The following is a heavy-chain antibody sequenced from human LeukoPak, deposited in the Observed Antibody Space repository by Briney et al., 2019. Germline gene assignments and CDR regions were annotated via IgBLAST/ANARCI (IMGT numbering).Heavy chain of an antibody. CDR2: IYTGGST. D-gene: IGHD6-13*01. CDR3: AKGGDSSSWYSSPDY. J-gene: IGHJ4*02. V-gene: IGHV3-53*01. Sequence: GGSLRLSCAASGFTVSSNYMSWVRQAPGKGLEWVSAIYTGGSTYYAGSVKGRFTISRDNSKNTLYLQMNSLRAEDTAVYYCAKGGDSSSWYSSPDYWGQGTLVTVSS. CDR1: GFTVSSNY.